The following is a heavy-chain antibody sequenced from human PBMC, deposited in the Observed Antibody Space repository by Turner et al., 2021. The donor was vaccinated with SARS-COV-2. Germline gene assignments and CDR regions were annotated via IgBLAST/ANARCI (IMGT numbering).Heavy chain of an antibody. CDR2: IKSKTEGGTT. D-gene: IGHD3-3*01. CDR1: GFNFSNAW. J-gene: IGHJ6*02. V-gene: IGHV3-15*01. Sequence: EVQLVESGGGLVKPGGSLRLSCAASGFNFSNAWMSWVRQAPGKGREWVGRIKSKTEGGTTDYAAPVKGRFTISRDDSKNTVYLQMNSLKTEDTAVYYCTTDIGPITIFGVATRYGMDVWGQGTTVTVSS. CDR3: TTDIGPITIFGVATRYGMDV.